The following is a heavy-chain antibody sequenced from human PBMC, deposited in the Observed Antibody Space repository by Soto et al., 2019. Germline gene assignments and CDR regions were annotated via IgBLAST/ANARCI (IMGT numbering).Heavy chain of an antibody. CDR3: ARFVRSCSATTCSTRADV. CDR1: GGFVNSDTHS. D-gene: IGHD2-2*01. V-gene: IGHV4-61*01. CDR2: IYSGWST. Sequence: QVQLQESGPGLVKPSETLSLTCTVSGGFVNSDTHSWSWIRQTPGQRLEGIGFIYSGWSTKNPHLMSRVTMSVDTSKNQFSLKLRSVIVADTAVYHCARFVRSCSATTCSTRADVWGQGITVTVSS. J-gene: IGHJ6*02.